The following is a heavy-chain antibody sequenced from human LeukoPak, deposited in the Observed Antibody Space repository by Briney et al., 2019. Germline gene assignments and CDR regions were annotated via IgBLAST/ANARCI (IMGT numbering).Heavy chain of an antibody. D-gene: IGHD4-17*01. CDR1: GGSISSYY. CDR2: IYYSGST. Sequence: SETLSRTCTVSGGSISSYYWSRIRQPPGKGLEWIGYIYYSGSTNYNPSLKSRVTISVDTSKNQFSLKLSSVTAADTAVYYCARAPGSTVTTTYRYYYYGMDVWGQGTTVTVSS. V-gene: IGHV4-59*01. J-gene: IGHJ6*02. CDR3: ARAPGSTVTTTYRYYYYGMDV.